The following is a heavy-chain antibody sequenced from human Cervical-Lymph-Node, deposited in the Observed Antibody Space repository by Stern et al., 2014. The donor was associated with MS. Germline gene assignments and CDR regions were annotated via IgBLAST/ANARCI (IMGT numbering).Heavy chain of an antibody. CDR2: IFPVLGTA. D-gene: IGHD6-13*01. CDR3: ALSSETSDRWYSLGYDL. J-gene: IGHJ5*02. V-gene: IGHV1-69*01. Sequence: VQLVESGAEVTKPRSSAKVSCKASGGTFSKFPSSWVRQAAGQGREWMGGIFPVLGTATYAQEFRGRVTITADVSTSTVYMELSSLRSDDTAVYYCALSSETSDRWYSLGYDLWGQGTLVTVSS. CDR1: GGTFSKFP.